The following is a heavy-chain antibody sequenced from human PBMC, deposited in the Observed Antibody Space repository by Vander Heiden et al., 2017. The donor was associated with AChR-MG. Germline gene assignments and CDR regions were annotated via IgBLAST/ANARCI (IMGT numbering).Heavy chain of an antibody. V-gene: IGHV3-23*01. J-gene: IGHJ4*02. D-gene: IGHD2-15*01. Sequence: EVQLLESGGGLVQPGGSLRLSCAASGFTFSSYAMSWVRQAPGKGLEWVSAISGSGGSTYYADSVKGRFTISRDNSKNTLYLQMNSLRAEDTAVYYCASDGGVSFLLPLGYWGQGTLVTVSS. CDR3: ASDGGVSFLLPLGY. CDR2: ISGSGGST. CDR1: GFTFSSYA.